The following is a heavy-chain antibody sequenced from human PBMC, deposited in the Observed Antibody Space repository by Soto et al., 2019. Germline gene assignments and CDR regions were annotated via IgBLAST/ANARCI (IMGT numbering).Heavy chain of an antibody. J-gene: IGHJ3*02. CDR2: IIPIFGTA. CDR1: GGTFSSYA. Sequence: QVQLVQSGAEVKKPGSSVKVSCKASGGTFSSYAISWVRQAPGQGLEWMGGIIPIFGTANYAQKFQGSVTITADESTSTAYMELSSLRSEDTAVYYCARVKDQDDFWSGDAFDIWGQGTMVTVSS. V-gene: IGHV1-69*01. CDR3: ARVKDQDDFWSGDAFDI. D-gene: IGHD3-3*01.